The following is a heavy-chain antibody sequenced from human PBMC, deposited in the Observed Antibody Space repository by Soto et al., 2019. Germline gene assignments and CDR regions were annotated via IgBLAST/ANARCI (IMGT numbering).Heavy chain of an antibody. D-gene: IGHD2-15*01. V-gene: IGHV3-74*01. Sequence: PWGSLRLSCAASGFNFKKYWMHWVRQDPGKGLEWVSRISDAGSTTTYADSVKGRFTISRDNAKNTLFLQMNSLRAEDTAVYYCHSSLVKAPNVGLDSWGEGNQVTVSA. CDR1: GFNFKKYW. CDR2: ISDAGSTT. CDR3: HSSLVKAPNVGLDS. J-gene: IGHJ4*02.